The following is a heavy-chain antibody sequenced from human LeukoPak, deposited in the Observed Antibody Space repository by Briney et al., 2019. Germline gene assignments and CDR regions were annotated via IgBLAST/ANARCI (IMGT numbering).Heavy chain of an antibody. CDR1: GGSISSYY. CDR3: ARSGGLYYYGSGSYHVFDY. Sequence: SETLSLTCTVSGGSISSYYWSWIRQPPGKGLEWIGYIYYSGSTNYNPSLKSRVTISVDTSKNQFSLKLSSETAADTAVYYCARSGGLYYYGSGSYHVFDYWGQGTLVTVSS. V-gene: IGHV4-59*01. D-gene: IGHD3-10*01. J-gene: IGHJ4*02. CDR2: IYYSGST.